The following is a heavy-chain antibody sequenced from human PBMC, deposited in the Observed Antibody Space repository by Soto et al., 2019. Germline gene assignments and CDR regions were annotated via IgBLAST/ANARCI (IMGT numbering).Heavy chain of an antibody. Sequence: EVQLVESGGGLVQPGGSLRLSCAGSGFTFTSHGMNWVRQAPGKGLEWVSHITSGSSSKYYAYSVKGRFTISRDNAKKSVYLQMNSLRDEDTAVYYCVRDLGCISTSCHAHFDFWGQGTLVTVSS. V-gene: IGHV3-48*02. J-gene: IGHJ4*02. CDR2: ITSGSSSK. CDR1: GFTFTSHG. CDR3: VRDLGCISTSCHAHFDF. D-gene: IGHD2-2*01.